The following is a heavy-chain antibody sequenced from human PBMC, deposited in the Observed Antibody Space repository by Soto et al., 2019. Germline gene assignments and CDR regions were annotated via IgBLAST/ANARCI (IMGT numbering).Heavy chain of an antibody. CDR1: GDSISIDNW. J-gene: IGHJ4*02. Sequence: SETLSLTCAGSGDSISIDNWWTCVRQPPRKGLEWIGEIYHSGNTNYNPSLKSRVTISLEKSKNHFYLKLRSVTAADTAVYSCARGAGGWDRSFDSWRQGTLVTVSS. CDR2: IYHSGNT. D-gene: IGHD3-10*01. V-gene: IGHV4-4*02. CDR3: ARGAGGWDRSFDS.